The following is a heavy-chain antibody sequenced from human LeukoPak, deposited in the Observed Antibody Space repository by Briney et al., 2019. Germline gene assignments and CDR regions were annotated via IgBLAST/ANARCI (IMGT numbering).Heavy chain of an antibody. CDR2: ISSSGSTI. J-gene: IGHJ4*02. CDR3: ARGVGASIMAY. CDR1: GFTLSSYE. V-gene: IGHV3-48*03. Sequence: GGSLRLSCAASGFTLSSYEMNWVRQAPGKGLEWVSYISSSGSTIYYADSVKGRFTISRDNAKNSLYLQMNSLRAEDTAVYYCARGVGASIMAYWGQGTLVTVSS. D-gene: IGHD1-26*01.